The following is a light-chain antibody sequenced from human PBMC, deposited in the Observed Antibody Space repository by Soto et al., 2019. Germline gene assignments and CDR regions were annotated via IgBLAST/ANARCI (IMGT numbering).Light chain of an antibody. Sequence: QSVLTQPPSASGTPGQRVTISCSGDISNIGTNSVHWYQHLPGTAPKLVIYADSQRPSGVPDRFSGSKSGTSASLAISGLQSEDDADYLCAAWDDNLNGPLFGTGTKLTDL. V-gene: IGLV1-44*01. CDR1: ISNIGTNS. CDR3: AAWDDNLNGPL. CDR2: ADS. J-gene: IGLJ1*01.